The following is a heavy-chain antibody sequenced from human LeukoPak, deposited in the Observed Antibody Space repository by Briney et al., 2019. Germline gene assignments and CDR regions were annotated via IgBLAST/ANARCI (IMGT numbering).Heavy chain of an antibody. CDR1: GYSISSGYY. CDR3: ASKTVITMVRGVTFDP. J-gene: IGHJ5*02. V-gene: IGHV4-38-2*02. D-gene: IGHD3-10*01. CDR2: IYHSGST. Sequence: SETLSLTCTVSGYSISSGYYWGWIRQPPGKGLEWIGSIYHSGSTYYNPSLKSRVTISVDTSKNQFSLKLSSVTAADTAVYYCASKTVITMVRGVTFDPWGQGTLVTVSS.